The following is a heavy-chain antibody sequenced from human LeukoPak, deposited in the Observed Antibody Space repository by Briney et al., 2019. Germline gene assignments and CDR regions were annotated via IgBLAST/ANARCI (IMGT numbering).Heavy chain of an antibody. Sequence: ASVKVSCTASGYTFTSYAMNWVRQAPGQGLEWMGWISAYNGNTNYAQKLQGRVTMTTDTSTSTAYMELRSLRSDDTAVYYCARDFRYCSSTSCYHYYYYGMDVWGQGTTVTVSS. CDR1: GYTFTSYA. CDR3: ARDFRYCSSTSCYHYYYYGMDV. V-gene: IGHV1-18*01. CDR2: ISAYNGNT. J-gene: IGHJ6*02. D-gene: IGHD2-2*01.